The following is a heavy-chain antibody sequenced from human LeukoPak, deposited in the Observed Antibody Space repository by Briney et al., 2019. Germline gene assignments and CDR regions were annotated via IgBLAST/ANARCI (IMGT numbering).Heavy chain of an antibody. J-gene: IGHJ5*02. D-gene: IGHD2-8*01. Sequence: GASVKVSCKASGYTFTGYYMHWVRQAPGQGLEWMGWINPNSGGTNYAQKFQGRVTMTRDTSISTAYMELSRLRSDDTAVYYCARIDCTNGVCYRWSWFDPWGQGTLVTVSS. CDR1: GYTFTGYY. CDR2: INPNSGGT. V-gene: IGHV1-2*02. CDR3: ARIDCTNGVCYRWSWFDP.